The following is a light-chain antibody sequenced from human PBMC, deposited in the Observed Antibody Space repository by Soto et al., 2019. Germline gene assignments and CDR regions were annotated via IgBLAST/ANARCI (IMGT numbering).Light chain of an antibody. CDR2: DAS. J-gene: IGKJ2*01. V-gene: IGKV3-11*01. CDR3: QQRNNWPPYT. Sequence: EIVLTQSPATLSLSPGDRATLSCLASQSVGTYLAWYQQKPGQAPRLLIYDASNRATGIPGRFSGSGSGTDFTLAISSLEPEDFAVYYCQQRNNWPPYTFGQGTRLEIK. CDR1: QSVGTY.